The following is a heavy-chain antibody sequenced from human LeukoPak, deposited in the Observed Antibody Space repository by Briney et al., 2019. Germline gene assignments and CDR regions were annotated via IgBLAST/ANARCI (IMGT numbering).Heavy chain of an antibody. CDR2: TPYEGSSE. CDR3: AKDYREGWTIWFDP. Sequence: GGSLRLSRAASGFTFSSYGMHWVRQAPGRGLEWVAITPYEGSSEYYADTVKGRFTISRDNSKNTLYLQMNSLRAEDTAMYYCAKDYREGWTIWFDPWGQGTLVTVSS. J-gene: IGHJ5*02. D-gene: IGHD2-15*01. V-gene: IGHV3-30*02. CDR1: GFTFSSYG.